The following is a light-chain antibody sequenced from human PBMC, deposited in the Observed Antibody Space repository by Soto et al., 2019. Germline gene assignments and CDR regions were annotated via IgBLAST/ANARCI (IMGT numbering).Light chain of an antibody. CDR1: QSVTNY. V-gene: IGKV3-11*01. CDR3: LQRYNWPPVT. Sequence: EIVLTQSPAILSLYPGERATLSCRASQSVTNYLDWYQQKPGQAPRLLIYGASNRATGVPARFSGSGSGTDFTLTISSLVPEYFAVYYCLQRYNWPPVTFGQGTRLEIK. CDR2: GAS. J-gene: IGKJ5*01.